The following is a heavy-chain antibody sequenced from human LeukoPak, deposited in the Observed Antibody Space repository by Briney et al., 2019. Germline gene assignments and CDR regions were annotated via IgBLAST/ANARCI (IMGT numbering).Heavy chain of an antibody. D-gene: IGHD6-13*01. J-gene: IGHJ4*02. CDR3: ARRYSSSWYVLPDY. Sequence: GESLKISCKGSGYSFTSDWISWVRQMPGKGLEWMGRIDPSDSYTNYSPSFQGHVTISADKSISTAYLQWSSLKASDTAMYYCARRYSSSWYVLPDYWGQGTLVTVSS. CDR1: GYSFTSDW. V-gene: IGHV5-10-1*01. CDR2: IDPSDSYT.